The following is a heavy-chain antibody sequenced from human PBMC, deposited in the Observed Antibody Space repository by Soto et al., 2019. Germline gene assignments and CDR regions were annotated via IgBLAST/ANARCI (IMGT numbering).Heavy chain of an antibody. CDR1: GGSFTETC. D-gene: IGHD2-15*01. CDR3: ASARWNF. Sequence: LEILSLTCAVYGGSFTETCWSWVRQPPEKGLEWMGEIYHAGNTNYNPSLKSRVTISVDTSKHQFSLRLTSVTAADTAVYYCASARWNFWGQGTLVTVSP. J-gene: IGHJ4*02. CDR2: IYHAGNT. V-gene: IGHV4-34*01.